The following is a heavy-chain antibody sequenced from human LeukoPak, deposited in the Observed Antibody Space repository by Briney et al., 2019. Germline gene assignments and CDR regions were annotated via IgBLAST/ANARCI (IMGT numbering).Heavy chain of an antibody. D-gene: IGHD1-7*01. V-gene: IGHV4-61*05. Sequence: SETLSLTCTVSGDSMSSSSYYWGWIRQPPGKGLEWIGYIYYSGSTNYNPSLKSRVTISGDTSKNQFSLKLSTVTAADTAVYYCARSGHAGNYLSWFDPWGQGTLVTVSS. J-gene: IGHJ5*02. CDR3: ARSGHAGNYLSWFDP. CDR1: GDSMSSSSYY. CDR2: IYYSGST.